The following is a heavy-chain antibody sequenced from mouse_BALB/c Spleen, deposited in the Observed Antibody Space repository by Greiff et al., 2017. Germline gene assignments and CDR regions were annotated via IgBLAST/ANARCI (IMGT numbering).Heavy chain of an antibody. Sequence: EVQGVESGGGLVKPGGSLKLSCAASGFTFSDYYMYWVRQTREKRLEWVATISDGGSYTYYPDSVKGRFTISRDNAKNNLYLQMSSLKSEDTAMYYCARAPFYYDYDVGYAMDYWGQGTSVTVSS. J-gene: IGHJ4*01. D-gene: IGHD2-4*01. V-gene: IGHV5-4*02. CDR3: ARAPFYYDYDVGYAMDY. CDR1: GFTFSDYY. CDR2: ISDGGSYT.